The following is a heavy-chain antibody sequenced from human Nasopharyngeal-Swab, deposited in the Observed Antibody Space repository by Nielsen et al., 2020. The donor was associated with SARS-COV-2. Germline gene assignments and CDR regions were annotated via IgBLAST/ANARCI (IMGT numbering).Heavy chain of an antibody. Sequence: GESLKISCAASGFTFSNAWMSWVRQAPGKGLEWVGRIKSKTDGGTTDYAAPVKGRFTISRDDSKNTLYLQMNSLKTEDTTVYYCTTDPMTTVTYWGQGTLVTVSS. J-gene: IGHJ4*02. CDR3: TTDPMTTVTY. D-gene: IGHD4-17*01. CDR1: GFTFSNAW. CDR2: IKSKTDGGTT. V-gene: IGHV3-15*01.